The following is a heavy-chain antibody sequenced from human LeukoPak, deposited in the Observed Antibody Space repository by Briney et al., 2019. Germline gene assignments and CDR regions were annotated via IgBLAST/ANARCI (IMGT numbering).Heavy chain of an antibody. CDR3: ARAAYSDGWSYVYFDY. V-gene: IGHV4-59*01. CDR1: GGSISGYY. D-gene: IGHD6-19*01. CDR2: ISRSGGT. Sequence: SETLSLTRTVSGGSISGYYWHWIRQPPGKGLEWIGYISRSGGTNYNPSLKSRVTISRDTSKNQFSLILTSLTAADTAVYFCARAAYSDGWSYVYFDYWGQGTLVTVSS. J-gene: IGHJ4*02.